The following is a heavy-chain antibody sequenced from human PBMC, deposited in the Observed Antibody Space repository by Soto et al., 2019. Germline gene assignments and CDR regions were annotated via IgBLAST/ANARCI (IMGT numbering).Heavy chain of an antibody. Sequence: SETLSLTCAVYGGSFSGYYWSWIRQPPGKGLEWIGEINHSGSTNYNPSLKSRVTISVDTSKNQFSLKLSSVTAADTAVYYCARARSRGGPYYDSSGYYLTNDYWGQGTLVTVSS. CDR3: ARARSRGGPYYDSSGYYLTNDY. CDR2: INHSGST. J-gene: IGHJ4*02. D-gene: IGHD3-22*01. V-gene: IGHV4-34*01. CDR1: GGSFSGYY.